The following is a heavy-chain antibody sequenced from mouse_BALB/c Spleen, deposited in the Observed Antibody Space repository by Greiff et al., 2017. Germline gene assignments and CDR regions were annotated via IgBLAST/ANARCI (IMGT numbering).Heavy chain of an antibody. CDR2: ISYSGST. CDR1: GYSITSDYA. Sequence: DVQLQESGPGLVKPSQSLSLTCTVTGYSITSDYAWNWIRQFPGNKLEWMGYISYSGSTSYNPSLKSRISITRDTSKNQFFLQLNSVTTEDTATYYCARDYVLAYWGQGTLVTVSA. J-gene: IGHJ3*01. CDR3: ARDYVLAY. V-gene: IGHV3-2*02. D-gene: IGHD1-1*02.